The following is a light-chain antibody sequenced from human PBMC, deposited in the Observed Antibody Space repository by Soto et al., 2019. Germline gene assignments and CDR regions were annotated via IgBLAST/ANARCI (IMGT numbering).Light chain of an antibody. CDR1: SSDVGGYNY. CDR2: DVN. CDR3: RSYTRSSTLVV. Sequence: QSALTQPASVSGSPGQSITISCTGTSSDVGGYNYVSWYQQHPGKAPKLMIYDVNNRPSGVSNRFSGSKSGNTASLTISGLQAEDEADYYCRSYTRSSTLVVFGGGTKLTVL. V-gene: IGLV2-14*01. J-gene: IGLJ2*01.